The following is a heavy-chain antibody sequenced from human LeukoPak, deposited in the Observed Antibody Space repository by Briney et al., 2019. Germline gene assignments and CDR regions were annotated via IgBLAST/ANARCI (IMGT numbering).Heavy chain of an antibody. CDR3: AKGRDSVDI. J-gene: IGHJ3*02. CDR1: GFTFSSYA. D-gene: IGHD5-24*01. Sequence: GGSLRLSCAASGFTFSSYATSWVRQAPGKGLEWVSGVSGSGGSTYYADSVKGRFTISRDNSKNTLYLQMNSLRAEDTAVYYCAKGRDSVDIWGQGTMVTVSS. V-gene: IGHV3-23*01. CDR2: VSGSGGST.